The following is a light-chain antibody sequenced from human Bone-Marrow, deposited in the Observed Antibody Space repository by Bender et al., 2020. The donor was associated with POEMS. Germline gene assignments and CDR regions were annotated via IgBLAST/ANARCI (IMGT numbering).Light chain of an antibody. V-gene: IGLV2-23*02. Sequence: QSALTQPASVSGSPGQSIAISCAGTSSDVGNYNLVSWYQQHPGKAPKLMIYEVSKRPSGVSNRFSGSKSGHTASLTISGLQAEDEADYYCCSYADTSPPHVVFGGGTKLIVL. J-gene: IGLJ2*01. CDR2: EVS. CDR3: CSYADTSPPHVV. CDR1: SSDVGNYNL.